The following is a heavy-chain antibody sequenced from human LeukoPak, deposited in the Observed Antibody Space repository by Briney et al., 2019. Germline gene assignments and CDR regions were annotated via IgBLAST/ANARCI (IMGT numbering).Heavy chain of an antibody. Sequence: SETLSLTCTVSGGSISSSSYYWGWIRQPPGKGLEWIGSIYYSGSTYYNPSLKSRVTISVDTSKNQFSLKLSTVTAADTAVYYCARDSSRSFMITFGGVIVGAFDIWGQGTMVTVSS. D-gene: IGHD3-16*01. CDR2: IYYSGST. V-gene: IGHV4-39*07. CDR3: ARDSSRSFMITFGGVIVGAFDI. CDR1: GGSISSSSYY. J-gene: IGHJ3*02.